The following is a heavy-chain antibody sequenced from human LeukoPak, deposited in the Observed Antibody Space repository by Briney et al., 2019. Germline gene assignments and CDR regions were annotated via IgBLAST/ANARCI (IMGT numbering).Heavy chain of an antibody. CDR1: GFTFSSYG. V-gene: IGHV3-30*18. J-gene: IGHJ4*02. D-gene: IGHD3-10*01. CDR3: AKSEFRLPGNYFDY. Sequence: PGGSLRLSCAASGFTFSSYGMHWVRQAPGKGLEWVAVISYDGSNEYYADSVKGRFTISRDNSKNTLYLQMNSLRAEDTAVYYCAKSEFRLPGNYFDYWGQGTLVTVSS. CDR2: ISYDGSNE.